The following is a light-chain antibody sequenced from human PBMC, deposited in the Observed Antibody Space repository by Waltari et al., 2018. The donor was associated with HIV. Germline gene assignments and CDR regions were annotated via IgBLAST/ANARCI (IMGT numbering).Light chain of an antibody. CDR2: KAS. CDR3: QQYNSYSRA. J-gene: IGKJ1*01. V-gene: IGKV1-5*03. Sequence: DIPMTQSPSTLSASVGDSVIITCRASQSISSWLAWYQQKPGKAPKLLIYKASTLKSGVAARFSGSGSGTEFTLTISSRQPDEFATYYCQQYNSYSRAFGQGTKVEI. CDR1: QSISSW.